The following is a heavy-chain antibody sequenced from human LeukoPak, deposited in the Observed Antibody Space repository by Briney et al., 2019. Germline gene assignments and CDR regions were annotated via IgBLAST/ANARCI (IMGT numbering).Heavy chain of an antibody. CDR2: INPNTGGT. CDR3: ARDAGIWFGEANYGVDV. J-gene: IGHJ6*04. D-gene: IGHD3-10*01. V-gene: IGHV1-2*04. CDR1: GYTFTGYY. Sequence: VASVKVSCKASGYTFTGYYLHWIRQAPGQGPEWMGRINPNTGGTNYAQKFQGWVTMIRDTSIGTAYLDLGNLKSDDTAVYYCARDAGIWFGEANYGVDVWGKGTTVTVSS.